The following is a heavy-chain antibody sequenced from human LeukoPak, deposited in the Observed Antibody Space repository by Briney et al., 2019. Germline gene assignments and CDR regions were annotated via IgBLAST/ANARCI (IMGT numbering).Heavy chain of an antibody. D-gene: IGHD2-21*02. CDR1: GFAFSSYN. CDR3: ARARAPVVVTAAFDY. V-gene: IGHV3-21*01. CDR2: ITSGSTYI. Sequence: GGSLRLSCAASGFAFSSYNMNWVRQAPGKGLEWVSSITSGSTYIYYADSAKGRFTISRDNAKNSLYLQMNSLRAEDTAVYYCARARAPVVVTAAFDYWGQGTLLTVSS. J-gene: IGHJ4*02.